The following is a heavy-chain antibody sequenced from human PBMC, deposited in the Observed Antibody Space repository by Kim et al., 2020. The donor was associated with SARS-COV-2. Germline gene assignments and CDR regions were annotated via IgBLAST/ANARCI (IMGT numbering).Heavy chain of an antibody. CDR1: GYTFTGYY. J-gene: IGHJ6*02. V-gene: IGHV1-2*02. CDR2: INPNSGGT. D-gene: IGHD3-22*01. Sequence: ASVKVSCKASGYTFTGYYIHWVRQAPGQGLEWMGWINPNSGGTNYAQKFQGRVTLTRDTSISTAYMELSRLRSDDTAVYYCARIHDTSGYYDYYYGMDVWGQGTTVTVSS. CDR3: ARIHDTSGYYDYYYGMDV.